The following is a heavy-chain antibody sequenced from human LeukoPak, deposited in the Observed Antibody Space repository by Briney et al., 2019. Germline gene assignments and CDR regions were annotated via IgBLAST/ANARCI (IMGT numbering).Heavy chain of an antibody. CDR2: ISGSGGST. Sequence: QSGGSLRLSCAASGFTFSSYAMSWVRQAPGKGLEWVSAISGSGGSTYYADSVKGRFTISRDNSKNTLYLQMNSLRAEDTAVYYCAKSKQWRKNPNYWGQGTLVTVSS. J-gene: IGHJ4*02. V-gene: IGHV3-23*01. CDR3: AKSKQWRKNPNY. D-gene: IGHD6-19*01. CDR1: GFTFSSYA.